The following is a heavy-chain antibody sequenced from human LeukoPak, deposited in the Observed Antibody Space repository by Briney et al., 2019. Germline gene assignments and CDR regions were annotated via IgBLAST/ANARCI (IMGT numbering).Heavy chain of an antibody. CDR2: LKQDGNDK. V-gene: IGHV3-7*02. CDR3: VKGDYYVMDV. Sequence: GRSLRLSCAASVSTLSAYWMTWFCQTPGKGVEWRASLKQDGNDKYYVDSVKGRLTISRDNSKNTLYLQMSSLRAEDTALYYCVKGDYYVMDVWGQGTTVTVSS. CDR1: VSTLSAYW. J-gene: IGHJ6*02.